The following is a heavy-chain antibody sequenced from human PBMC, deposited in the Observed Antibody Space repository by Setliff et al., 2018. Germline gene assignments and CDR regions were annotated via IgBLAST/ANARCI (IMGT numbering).Heavy chain of an antibody. J-gene: IGHJ3*02. CDR1: GYSISSPHY. D-gene: IGHD4-17*01. CDR3: AGDGGDGYGVDAYAGGGFDI. CDR2: IKHSGNT. Sequence: PSETLSLTCAVSGYSISSPHYWGWIRQPPGKGLEWIGSIKHSGNTYYNPSLKSRVTISVDTSNNQFSLKLTSVTAADTAVYYCAGDGGDGYGVDAYAGGGFDIWGQGTMVTVSS. V-gene: IGHV4-38-2*02.